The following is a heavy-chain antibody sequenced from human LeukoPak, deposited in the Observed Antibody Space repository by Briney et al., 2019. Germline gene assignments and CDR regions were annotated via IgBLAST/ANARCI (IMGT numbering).Heavy chain of an antibody. J-gene: IGHJ6*02. V-gene: IGHV3-30*18. Sequence: GTSLRLSCAASGFTFSNYALHWVRQAPGKGLEWVAVMSYDGSNKYYAESLKGRFTISRDNSKNMLYLEMNSLRVEDTAVYYCAKVVLSHYYYFGMDVWGQGTTVTVSS. CDR3: AKVVLSHYYYFGMDV. CDR2: MSYDGSNK. CDR1: GFTFSNYA. D-gene: IGHD3-10*01.